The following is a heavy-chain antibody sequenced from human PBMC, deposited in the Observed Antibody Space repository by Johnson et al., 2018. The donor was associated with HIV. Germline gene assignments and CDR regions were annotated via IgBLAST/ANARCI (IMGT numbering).Heavy chain of an antibody. D-gene: IGHD5-12*01. CDR1: GFTFSSYG. CDR3: TRGYRLSGGDDAFDI. J-gene: IGHJ3*02. V-gene: IGHV3-33*01. CDR2: IWYDGSNK. Sequence: QVQLVESGGGVVQPGRSLRLSCAASGFTFSSYGMHWVRQAPGKGLEWVAVIWYDGSNKYYADSVKGRFTISRDNSKNTLYLQMNSLKTEDTAVYYCTRGYRLSGGDDAFDIWGQGTMVTVSS.